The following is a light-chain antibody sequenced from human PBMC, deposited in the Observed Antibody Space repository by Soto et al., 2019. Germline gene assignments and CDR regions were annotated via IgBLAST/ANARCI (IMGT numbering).Light chain of an antibody. V-gene: IGKV1-39*01. Sequence: DIQMTQSPSSLSASVGDRVTITCRASQSISNKLIWYQVKPGEAPKPLIYTASSLYSGVPSRFSGSGTGTDFTLTISRLEPEDFAVYYCQQYGSSVITFGQGTRLEIK. CDR1: QSISNK. J-gene: IGKJ5*01. CDR2: TAS. CDR3: QQYGSSVIT.